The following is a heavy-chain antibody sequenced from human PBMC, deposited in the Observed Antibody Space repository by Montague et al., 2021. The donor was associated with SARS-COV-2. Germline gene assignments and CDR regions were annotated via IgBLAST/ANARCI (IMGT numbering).Heavy chain of an antibody. J-gene: IGHJ4*02. Sequence: ETLSLTCTVPGVSVTDYYWSWIRQPPGKGLEWVGDVLYNKGTNFNPSLKSRVAISVDTSKNQFSLRLTSVTAADTAFYHCVRHPHYDGLNGPPDFWDQGALVTVSS. V-gene: IGHV4-59*08. CDR1: GVSVTDYY. CDR3: VRHPHYDGLNGPPDF. D-gene: IGHD3-9*01. CDR2: VLYNKGT.